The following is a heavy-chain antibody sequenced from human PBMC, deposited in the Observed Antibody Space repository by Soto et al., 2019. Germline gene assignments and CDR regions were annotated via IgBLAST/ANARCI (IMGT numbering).Heavy chain of an antibody. J-gene: IGHJ4*02. D-gene: IGHD2-15*01. CDR3: ISHSPEDMIRT. Sequence: EVPLVESGGGLVQPGGSLKLSCAASCFTFSGSSVHWVRQASGKGLEWVGRIRNKANSYATAYAASVRGRFTISRDDSKNTAFLQMNSLNTEDTAVYYCISHSPEDMIRTWGQGTLVTVSS. CDR1: CFTFSGSS. V-gene: IGHV3-73*02. CDR2: IRNKANSYAT.